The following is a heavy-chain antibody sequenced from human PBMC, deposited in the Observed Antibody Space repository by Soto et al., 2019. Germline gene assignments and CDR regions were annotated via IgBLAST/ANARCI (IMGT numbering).Heavy chain of an antibody. CDR3: TRDESIRYFQPKNENLNLFDH. D-gene: IGHD3-9*01. Sequence: GGSLRLSCVASGFNFNAFGMKWVRQAPGKGLEWVAAITSSGTFREYADSVKGRFTISRDNAKNSLFLQMNSLRIEDTAVYYLTRDESIRYFQPKNENLNLFDHWGQGTLVTVSS. CDR1: GFNFNAFG. V-gene: IGHV3-21*01. CDR2: ITSSGTFR. J-gene: IGHJ4*02.